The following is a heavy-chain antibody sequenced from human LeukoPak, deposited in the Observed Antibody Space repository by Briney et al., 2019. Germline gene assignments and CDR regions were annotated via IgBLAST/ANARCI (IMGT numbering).Heavy chain of an antibody. CDR2: IYHSGST. V-gene: IGHV4-4*02. CDR3: ARAEAGTARRRRIIWFDP. CDR1: GGSISSSNW. Sequence: KPSGTLSLTCAVSGGSISSSNWWSWVRQPPGKGLEWIGEIYHSGSTNYNPSLKSRVTISVDTSKNQFSLKLSSVTAADTAVYYCARAEAGTARRRRIIWFDPWGQGTLVTVSS. D-gene: IGHD6-6*01. J-gene: IGHJ5*02.